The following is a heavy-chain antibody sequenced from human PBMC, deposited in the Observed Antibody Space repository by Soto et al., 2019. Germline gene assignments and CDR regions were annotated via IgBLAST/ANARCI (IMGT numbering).Heavy chain of an antibody. V-gene: IGHV4-31*03. CDR1: GGSISSGGYY. CDR3: ARWTPHIAAALDY. Sequence: SETLSLTCTVSGGSISSGGYYWSWIRQHPGKGLEWIGYIYYSGSTYYNPSLKSRVTISVDTSKNQFSLKLSSVTAADTAVYYCARWTPHIAAALDYWGQGTLVTVSS. D-gene: IGHD6-13*01. J-gene: IGHJ4*02. CDR2: IYYSGST.